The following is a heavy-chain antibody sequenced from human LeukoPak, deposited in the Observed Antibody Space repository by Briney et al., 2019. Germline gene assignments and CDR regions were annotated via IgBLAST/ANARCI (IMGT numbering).Heavy chain of an antibody. J-gene: IGHJ6*02. Sequence: PGGSLRLSCAASGFTFSSYGMGWVRQAPGKGLEWVAVISYDGSNKYYADSVKGRFTISRDNTKNTPYLQMYSLRAEDTAVAYCARDPAVWQQLVPSYYYYGMDGWGQGTTVTVS. D-gene: IGHD6-13*01. CDR1: GFTFSSYG. CDR3: ARDPAVWQQLVPSYYYYGMDG. V-gene: IGHV3-30*04. CDR2: ISYDGSNK.